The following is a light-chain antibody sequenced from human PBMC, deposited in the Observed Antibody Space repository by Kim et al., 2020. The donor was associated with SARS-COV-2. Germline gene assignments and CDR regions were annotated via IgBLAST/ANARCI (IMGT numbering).Light chain of an antibody. V-gene: IGKV3-20*01. CDR3: QQYGDSVT. CDR2: DAS. CDR1: QSVNFH. J-gene: IGKJ3*01. Sequence: SLSPGDTATLSCRAIQSVNFHFAWFRQRPGQPPRVLIFDASNRAPDTPDRFSGSGSGTDFTLKISGLEPEDFAVYYCQQYGDSVTFGPGTKVDIK.